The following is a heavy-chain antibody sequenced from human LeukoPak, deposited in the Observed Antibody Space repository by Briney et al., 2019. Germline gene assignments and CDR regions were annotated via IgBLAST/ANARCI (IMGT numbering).Heavy chain of an antibody. CDR1: GGSISSGDYY. Sequence: ASQTLSLTCTVSGGSISSGDYYWSWIRQPPGKGLEWIGHVYYSGSTYYNPSLKSRVTISVDTSKNQFSLKLSSVTAADTAVYYCASQYYYDSSGYYPFDYWGQGTLVTVSS. V-gene: IGHV4-30-4*01. CDR3: ASQYYYDSSGYYPFDY. D-gene: IGHD3-22*01. J-gene: IGHJ4*02. CDR2: VYYSGST.